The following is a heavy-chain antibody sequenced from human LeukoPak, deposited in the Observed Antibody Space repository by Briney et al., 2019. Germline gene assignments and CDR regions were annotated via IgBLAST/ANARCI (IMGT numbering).Heavy chain of an antibody. CDR3: ARWNGDCSTTSCPYYYGMDV. CDR2: IKNSANFI. Sequence: GGSLRLSCVASGFTFSNYAMARVRQAPGKGLEWLSSIKNSANFIYYADSVKGRFTVSRDNAKNSLYLQMSSLRVEDTAVYYCARWNGDCSTTSCPYYYGMDVWGQGTTVTVSS. V-gene: IGHV3-21*06. J-gene: IGHJ6*02. D-gene: IGHD2-2*03. CDR1: GFTFSNYA.